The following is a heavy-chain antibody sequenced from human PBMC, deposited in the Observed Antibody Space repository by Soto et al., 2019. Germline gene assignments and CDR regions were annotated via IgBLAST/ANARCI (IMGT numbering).Heavy chain of an antibody. V-gene: IGHV1-69*01. CDR2: IIPIFGTP. Sequence: QVQLVQSGAEVKKPGSSVKVSCKASGGSFSSYAISWVRQAPGQGLEWMGGIIPIFGTPNYGQKFQGRVTITADESTSRAYMELSSLRSEDTPVYYCANSAYYDYVWGSYWDAFDIWGQGTMVTVST. CDR1: GGSFSSYA. CDR3: ANSAYYDYVWGSYWDAFDI. D-gene: IGHD3-16*01. J-gene: IGHJ3*02.